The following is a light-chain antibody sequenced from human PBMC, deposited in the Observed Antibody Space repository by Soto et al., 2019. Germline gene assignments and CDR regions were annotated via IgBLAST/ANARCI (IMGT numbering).Light chain of an antibody. Sequence: ALTQPPSASGSPGQSVTISCTGTSSGVGGYNYVSWYQQHPGKAPKLMIYEVSKRPSGVPDRFSGSKSGNTASLTVSGLQPEDESDYYCSSYAGSNKSVFGTGTKVTVL. CDR3: SSYAGSNKSV. V-gene: IGLV2-8*01. CDR1: SSGVGGYNY. CDR2: EVS. J-gene: IGLJ1*01.